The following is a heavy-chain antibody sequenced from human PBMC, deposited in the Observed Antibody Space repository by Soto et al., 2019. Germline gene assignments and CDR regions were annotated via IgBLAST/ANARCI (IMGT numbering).Heavy chain of an antibody. J-gene: IGHJ6*02. V-gene: IGHV4-4*07. CDR1: GGSISSYY. CDR3: ARDHGRAYDFWSGYYSEAGYYYYYGMDV. D-gene: IGHD3-3*01. CDR2: IYTSGST. Sequence: SETLSLTCTVSGGSISSYYWSWIRQPAGKGLEWIGRIYTSGSTNYNPSLKSRVTMSVDTSKNQFSLKLSSVTAADTAVYYCARDHGRAYDFWSGYYSEAGYYYYYGMDVWGHGTTVTVSS.